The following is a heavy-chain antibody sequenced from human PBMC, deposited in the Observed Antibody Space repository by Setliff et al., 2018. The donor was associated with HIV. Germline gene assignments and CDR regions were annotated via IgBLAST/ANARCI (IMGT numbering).Heavy chain of an antibody. J-gene: IGHJ6*03. D-gene: IGHD1-26*01. CDR2: VSYSGST. Sequence: SETLSLTCTVSGGFISTYYWTWIRQSPGKGLEWIGHVSYSGSTNYNPSLKSRVTISVDTSKNHFSLNLNSVTAADTAIYYCATRRPPPSGMYSSYYMDVWGKGTAVTVSS. V-gene: IGHV4-59*08. CDR1: GGFISTYY. CDR3: ATRRPPPSGMYSSYYMDV.